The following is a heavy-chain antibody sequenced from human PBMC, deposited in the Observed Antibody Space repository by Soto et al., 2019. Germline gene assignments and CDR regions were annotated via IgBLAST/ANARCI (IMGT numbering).Heavy chain of an antibody. J-gene: IGHJ4*02. Sequence: ASETLSLTCTVSGGSISSGGYYWSWIRQHPGKGLEWIGYIYYSGSTYYNPSLKSRVTISVDTSKNQFSLKLSSVTAADTAVYYCARDSASNSSGYYYHFDYWGQGTLVTVSS. CDR2: IYYSGST. CDR3: ARDSASNSSGYYYHFDY. CDR1: GGSISSGGYY. V-gene: IGHV4-31*03. D-gene: IGHD3-22*01.